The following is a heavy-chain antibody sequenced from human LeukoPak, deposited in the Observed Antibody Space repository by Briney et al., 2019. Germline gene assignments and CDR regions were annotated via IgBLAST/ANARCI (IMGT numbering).Heavy chain of an antibody. CDR1: GFTFDDYA. V-gene: IGHV3-9*01. CDR2: ISWNSGSI. J-gene: IGHJ4*02. CDR3: AKDGFDRHFDY. Sequence: PGRSLRLSCAASGFTFDDYAMHWVRQAPGKGLEWVSGISWNSGSIGYADSVKGRFTISRDIAKNSLYLQMNSLRAEDTALYYCAKDGFDRHFDYWGQGTLVTVSS. D-gene: IGHD3-16*01.